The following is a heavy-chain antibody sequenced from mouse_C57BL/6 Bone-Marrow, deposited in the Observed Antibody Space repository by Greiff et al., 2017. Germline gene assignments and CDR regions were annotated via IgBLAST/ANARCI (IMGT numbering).Heavy chain of an antibody. CDR3: ARDQDYYGSSAPFAY. CDR2: INYDGSST. J-gene: IGHJ3*01. CDR1: GFTFSDYY. D-gene: IGHD1-1*01. Sequence: EVKLVESEGGLVQPGSSMKLSCTASGFTFSDYYMAWVRQVPEKGLEWVANINYDGSSTDYLDSLKSRFIISRDNAKNILYLQMSSLTSADTATYYCARDQDYYGSSAPFAYWGQGTLVTVSA. V-gene: IGHV5-16*01.